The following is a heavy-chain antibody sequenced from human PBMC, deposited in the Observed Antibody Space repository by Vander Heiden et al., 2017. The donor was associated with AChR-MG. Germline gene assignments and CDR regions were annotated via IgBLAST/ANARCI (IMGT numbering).Heavy chain of an antibody. J-gene: IGHJ6*03. D-gene: IGHD6-13*01. CDR3: ASTAAAGTSDYYYYMDV. CDR2: IYTSGST. Sequence: QVQLQESGPGLVKPSETLSLTCTVSGGSISSYYWSWIRQPAGKGLEWIGRIYTSGSTNYNPSLKSRVTMSVDTSKNQFSLKLSSVTAADTAVYYCASTAAAGTSDYYYYMDVWGKGTTVTVSS. CDR1: GGSISSYY. V-gene: IGHV4-4*07.